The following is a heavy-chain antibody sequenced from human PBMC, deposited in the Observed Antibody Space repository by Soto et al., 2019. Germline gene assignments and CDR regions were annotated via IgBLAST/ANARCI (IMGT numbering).Heavy chain of an antibody. J-gene: IGHJ6*03. CDR2: IYYSGST. CDR1: GGSISSSSYY. D-gene: IGHD3-3*01. CDR3: ARQFGVVIISRYYYMEV. Sequence: SETLSLTCTVSGGSISSSSYYWGWIRQPPGKGLEWIGSIYYSGSTYYNPSLKSRVTISVDTSKNQFSLKLSSVTAADTAVYYCARQFGVVIISRYYYMEVWGKGTTVTVSS. V-gene: IGHV4-39*01.